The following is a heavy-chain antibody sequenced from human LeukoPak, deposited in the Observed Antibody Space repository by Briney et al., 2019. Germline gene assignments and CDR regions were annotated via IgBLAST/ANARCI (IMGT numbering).Heavy chain of an antibody. J-gene: IGHJ4*02. CDR2: IYISGST. Sequence: SETLSLTCAVYGGSFSGSNWSWIRQPPGKGLEWIGEIYISGSTIYNPSLKSRVTISVDTSKNQFSLNLISVTAADTAVYYCVRAYDYWGQGTLVTVSS. V-gene: IGHV4-34*01. CDR1: GGSFSGSN. CDR3: VRAYDY.